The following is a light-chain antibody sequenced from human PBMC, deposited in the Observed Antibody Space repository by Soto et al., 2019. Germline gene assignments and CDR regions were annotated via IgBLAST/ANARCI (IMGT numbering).Light chain of an antibody. V-gene: IGKV3-15*01. J-gene: IGKJ5*01. CDR3: QQYNNWPIT. Sequence: EIVWAQSPGTLSLSPGDRATFSCRASHSVGSLLAWYQQKPGQAPRLLIYGASTRATGIPARFTGSGSGTEFTLTISSLQSEDFAVYYCQQYNNWPITFGPGTRLEIK. CDR1: HSVGSL. CDR2: GAS.